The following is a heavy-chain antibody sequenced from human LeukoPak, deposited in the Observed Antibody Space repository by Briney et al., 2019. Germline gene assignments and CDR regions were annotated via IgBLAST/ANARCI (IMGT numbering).Heavy chain of an antibody. Sequence: GGSLRLSCAASGFTFSSYGMNWVRQAPGKGLEWVSSISSSSSYIYYADSVKGRFTISRDNAKNSLYLQMNSLRAEDTAVYYCARGSDYGDYPPDYWGQGTLVTVSS. CDR2: ISSSSSYI. CDR3: ARGSDYGDYPPDY. D-gene: IGHD4-17*01. V-gene: IGHV3-21*01. CDR1: GFTFSSYG. J-gene: IGHJ4*02.